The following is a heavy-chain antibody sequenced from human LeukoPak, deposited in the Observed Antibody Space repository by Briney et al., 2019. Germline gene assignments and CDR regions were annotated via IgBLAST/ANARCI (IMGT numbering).Heavy chain of an antibody. V-gene: IGHV1-2*04. D-gene: IGHD1-1*01. Sequence: ASVKVSCKASGYTFTGYYMHWVRQAPGQGLEWMGCINPNSGGTNYAQKFQGWVTMTRDTSISTAYMELSRLRSDDTAVYYCARDGGTTGTDNWFDPWGQGTLVTVSS. J-gene: IGHJ5*02. CDR1: GYTFTGYY. CDR2: INPNSGGT. CDR3: ARDGGTTGTDNWFDP.